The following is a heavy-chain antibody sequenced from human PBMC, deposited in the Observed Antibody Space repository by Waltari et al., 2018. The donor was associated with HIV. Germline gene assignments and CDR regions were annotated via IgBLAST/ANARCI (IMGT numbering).Heavy chain of an antibody. CDR1: GGTFSGYY. Sequence: QVQLQQWGAGLLKPSETLSLTCAVYGGTFSGYYWTWIRQAPGKGLEWIGEINHSGKTNYNPTLKSRLTLSVDTSKNQFSLRMKSVTGADTAIYYCAREKSRASKWYGIFYYDAWGQGTLVSVPS. D-gene: IGHD2-15*01. CDR2: INHSGKT. J-gene: IGHJ5*02. V-gene: IGHV4-34*02. CDR3: AREKSRASKWYGIFYYDA.